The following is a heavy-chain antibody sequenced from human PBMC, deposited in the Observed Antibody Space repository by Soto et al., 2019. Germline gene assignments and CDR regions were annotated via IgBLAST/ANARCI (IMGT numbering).Heavy chain of an antibody. V-gene: IGHV4-34*01. CDR3: ARVKKDDYVWGSYRYRFWFDP. CDR1: GGSFSGYY. D-gene: IGHD3-16*02. Sequence: SETLSLTCAVYGGSFSGYYWSWIRQPPGKGLEWIGEINHSGSTNYNPSLKSRVTISVDTSKSQFSLKLSSVTAADTAVYYCARVKKDDYVWGSYRYRFWFDPWGQGTLVTVSS. J-gene: IGHJ5*02. CDR2: INHSGST.